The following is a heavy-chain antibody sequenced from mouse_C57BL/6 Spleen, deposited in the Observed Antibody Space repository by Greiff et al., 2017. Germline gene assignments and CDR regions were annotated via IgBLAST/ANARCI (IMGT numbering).Heavy chain of an antibody. CDR3: ARSPHGSSYGDY. CDR1: GYPFTGYW. Sequence: QVQLQQSGTELVKPGASVKLSCKASGYPFTGYWMHWVKQRPGQGLEWIGIINPSNGGTNYNEKFKSKATLTVDKSSSTAYMQLSSLTSEDSAVYYCARSPHGSSYGDYWGQGTSVTVSS. CDR2: INPSNGGT. J-gene: IGHJ4*01. D-gene: IGHD1-1*01. V-gene: IGHV1-53*01.